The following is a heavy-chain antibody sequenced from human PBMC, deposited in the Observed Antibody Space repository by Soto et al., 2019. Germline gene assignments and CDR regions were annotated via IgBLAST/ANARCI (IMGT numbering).Heavy chain of an antibody. CDR3: AGEEYCSSTSCYVVY. D-gene: IGHD2-2*01. CDR1: GFTFSSNW. CDR2: IKQDGSEK. Sequence: EVQLVESGGGLVQPGGSLRLSCAASGFTFSSNWMSWVRQAPGKGLEWVANIKQDGSEKYYVDSVKGRFTISRDNAKNSLYLQMNSLRAEDTAVYYCAGEEYCSSTSCYVVYWGQGTLVTVSS. J-gene: IGHJ4*02. V-gene: IGHV3-7*01.